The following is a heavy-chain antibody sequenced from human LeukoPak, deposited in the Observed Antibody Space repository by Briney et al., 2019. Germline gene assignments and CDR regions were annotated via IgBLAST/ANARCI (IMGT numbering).Heavy chain of an antibody. CDR2: IYYSGST. CDR1: GGSISSYY. Sequence: SETLSLTCTVSGGSISSYYWSWIRQPPGKGLEWIGYIYYSGSTNYNPSLKSRVTISVDTSKNQFSLKLSSVTAADTAVYYCARSVVPAAMLNWFDLWGQGTLVTVSS. V-gene: IGHV4-59*01. J-gene: IGHJ5*02. D-gene: IGHD2-2*01. CDR3: ARSVVPAAMLNWFDL.